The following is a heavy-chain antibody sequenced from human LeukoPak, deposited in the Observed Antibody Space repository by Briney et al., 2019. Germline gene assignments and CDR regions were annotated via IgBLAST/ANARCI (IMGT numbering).Heavy chain of an antibody. J-gene: IGHJ4*02. V-gene: IGHV3-66*01. Sequence: GGSLRLSSAGSGFTISSSYMSWVRQTPGMGLEWVSVIFSGGDTYYADSVKGRFTISGDNSKNTLFLQMDSLRAEDTAVYYCARGGRSSWDQFDYWGQGTLVTVSS. CDR2: IFSGGDT. D-gene: IGHD6-13*01. CDR1: GFTISSSY. CDR3: ARGGRSSWDQFDY.